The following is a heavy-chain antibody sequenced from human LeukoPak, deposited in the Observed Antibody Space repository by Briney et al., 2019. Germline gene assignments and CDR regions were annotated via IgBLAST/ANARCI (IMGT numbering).Heavy chain of an antibody. CDR2: ISYDGSNK. CDR3: AKDHI. J-gene: IGHJ3*02. CDR1: GFTFSSYG. V-gene: IGHV3-30*18. Sequence: GGSLRLSCAASGFTFSSYGMHWVRQAPGKGLEWVAVISYDGSNKYYADSVKGRFTISRDNTKNTLYLQMNSLRAEDTAVYYCAKDHIWGQGTMVTVSS.